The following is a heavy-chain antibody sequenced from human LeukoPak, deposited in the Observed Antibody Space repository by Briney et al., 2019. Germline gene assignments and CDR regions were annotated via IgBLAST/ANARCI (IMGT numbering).Heavy chain of an antibody. V-gene: IGHV3-74*01. CDR1: GFTFSSYW. J-gene: IGHJ4*02. CDR3: ARRGTAGTGDY. Sequence: GGSLRLPCAASGFTFSSYWMHWVRQAPGKGLVWVSRINSDGSSTSYAYSVKGRFTISRDNAKNTLYLQMNSLRAEDTAVYYCARRGTAGTGDYWGQGTLVTVSS. D-gene: IGHD6-13*01. CDR2: INSDGSST.